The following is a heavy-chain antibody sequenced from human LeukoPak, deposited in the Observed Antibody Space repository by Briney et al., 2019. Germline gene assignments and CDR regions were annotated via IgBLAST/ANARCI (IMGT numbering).Heavy chain of an antibody. J-gene: IGHJ4*02. CDR3: ARRYFDY. CDR1: GFTFSNFW. CDR2: IYGDGSFT. V-gene: IGHV3-74*01. Sequence: GGSLRLSCAASGFTFSNFWMHWVRQAPGKGLVWVALIYGDGSFTRYADSVKGRLTISRDNAKNTVYLQMNSLRAEDTAVYYCARRYFDYWGQGTLVTVSS.